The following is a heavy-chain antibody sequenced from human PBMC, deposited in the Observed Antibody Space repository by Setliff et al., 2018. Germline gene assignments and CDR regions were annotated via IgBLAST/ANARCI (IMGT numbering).Heavy chain of an antibody. J-gene: IGHJ5*02. Sequence: GGSLRLSCAASGFTFSSYARSWVRQAPGKGLEWVSAISGSSGNTFYADSVKGRFTISRENSKDTLYLQMNSLRAEDTAVYYCAKNGFGVVALGVNNWFDPWGQGTLVTVSS. D-gene: IGHD3-10*01. CDR3: AKNGFGVVALGVNNWFDP. V-gene: IGHV3-23*01. CDR2: ISGSSGNT. CDR1: GFTFSSYA.